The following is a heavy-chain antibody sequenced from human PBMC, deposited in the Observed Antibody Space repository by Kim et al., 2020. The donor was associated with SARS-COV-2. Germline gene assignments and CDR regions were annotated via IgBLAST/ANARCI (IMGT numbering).Heavy chain of an antibody. J-gene: IGHJ4*02. CDR2: IYYSGST. V-gene: IGHV4-39*01. Sequence: SETLSLTCTVSGGSISSSNYYWGWIRQPPGKGLEWIVNIYYSGSTYYNPSLKSRVTISIDTSKNQFSLKLSSVTAADTAVYYCARGDSSSWWKTSIDYWGQGTLVTVSS. CDR1: GGSISSSNYY. CDR3: ARGDSSSWWKTSIDY. D-gene: IGHD6-13*01.